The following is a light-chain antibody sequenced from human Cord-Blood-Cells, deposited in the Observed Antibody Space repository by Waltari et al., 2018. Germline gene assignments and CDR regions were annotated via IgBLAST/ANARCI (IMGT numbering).Light chain of an antibody. V-gene: IGKV1-33*01. CDR3: QQYDNLPYT. CDR2: NAS. J-gene: IGKJ2*01. CDR1: QDMSNY. Sequence: DIQMTQSPSSLSASVGDRVTITCQASQDMSNYLNWYQQKPGKAPKMLIYNASNLETGVPSRFSGSGSGTYFTFTISSLQPEDIATYYCQQYDNLPYTFGQGTKLEIK.